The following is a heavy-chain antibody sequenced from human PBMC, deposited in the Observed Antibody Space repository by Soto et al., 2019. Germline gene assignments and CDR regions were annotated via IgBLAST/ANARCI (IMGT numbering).Heavy chain of an antibody. V-gene: IGHV3-48*02. CDR1: GFTFTSYS. J-gene: IGHJ5*02. CDR3: AREMGACSDSSCYPGPYDS. D-gene: IGHD3-16*01. Sequence: GGSLRLSCAASGFTFTSYSMNWVRQAPGQGLEWVSYITSKSTTIKYADSVKGRFTVSRDNAKNSLYLQLNSLRDEDAAVYYCAREMGACSDSSCYPGPYDSWGQGTLVTVSS. CDR2: ITSKSTTI.